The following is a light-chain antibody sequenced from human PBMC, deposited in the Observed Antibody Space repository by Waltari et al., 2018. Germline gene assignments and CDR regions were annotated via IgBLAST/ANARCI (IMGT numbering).Light chain of an antibody. Sequence: QSVLTQLPPASGTSGRGVTISCSGSSSNIGDHYVNWYQQFPGTSPRLLIHRNNQRRSGVPCRLSGSKSGTSAFLVISGLRSEDEADYHCAAWDDSLSGWVFGGGTKVTVL. J-gene: IGLJ3*02. V-gene: IGLV1-47*01. CDR1: SSNIGDHY. CDR3: AAWDDSLSGWV. CDR2: RNN.